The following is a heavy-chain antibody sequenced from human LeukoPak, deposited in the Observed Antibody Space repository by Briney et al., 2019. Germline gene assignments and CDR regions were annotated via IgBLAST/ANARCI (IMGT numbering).Heavy chain of an antibody. J-gene: IGHJ4*02. CDR1: GYTFTSYG. CDR3: ARVAQIAVAGTDIDY. CDR2: ISAYNGNT. Sequence: ASVKVSCKASGYTFTSYGISWVRQAPGQGLEWMGWISAYNGNTNYAQKLQGRVTMTTDTSTSTAYMELRSLRSDDTAVYYCARVAQIAVAGTDIDYWGQGTLVTVSS. D-gene: IGHD6-19*01. V-gene: IGHV1-18*01.